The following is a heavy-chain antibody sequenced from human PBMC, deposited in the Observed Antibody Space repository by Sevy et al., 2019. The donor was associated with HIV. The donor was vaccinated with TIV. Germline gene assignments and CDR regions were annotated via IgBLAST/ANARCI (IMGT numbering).Heavy chain of an antibody. J-gene: IGHJ4*02. CDR2: MNPSTGHT. D-gene: IGHD2-8*02. CDR1: GFTFTHSD. Sequence: ASVKVSCRASGFTFTHSDITWIRQAPGQGLEWMGLMNPSTGHTAYAPNSRGRVTMTRDTSISTAYMELSSLRFDDTAVYYCARVSPCGGACYYFDMWGQGTRVTVSS. CDR3: ARVSPCGGACYYFDM. V-gene: IGHV1-8*01.